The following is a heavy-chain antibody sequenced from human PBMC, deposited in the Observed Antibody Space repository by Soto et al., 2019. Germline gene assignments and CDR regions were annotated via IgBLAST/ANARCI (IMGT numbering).Heavy chain of an antibody. V-gene: IGHV3-9*01. Sequence: DVQLVESGGGLVQPGRSLRLSCAASGFTFDDYAMHWVRQAPGKGLEWVSGISWNSGSIGYADSVKGRFTISRDNAKNSLYLQMNSLRAEDTALYYCAKDGGRYYYYMDVWGKGTTVTVSS. CDR2: ISWNSGSI. J-gene: IGHJ6*03. CDR3: AKDGGRYYYYMDV. CDR1: GFTFDDYA.